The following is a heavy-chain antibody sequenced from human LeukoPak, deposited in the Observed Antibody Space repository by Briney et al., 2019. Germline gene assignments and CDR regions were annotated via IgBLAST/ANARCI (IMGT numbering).Heavy chain of an antibody. J-gene: IGHJ5*02. CDR2: IYYSGST. CDR1: GGSFSGYY. V-gene: IGHV4-59*01. CDR3: ARDSRRSSSWWIQDWSDP. D-gene: IGHD6-13*01. Sequence: SETLSLTCAVYGGSFSGYYWSWIRQPPGKGLEWIGYIYYSGSTNYNPSLKSRVTISVDTSKNQFSLKLSSVTAADTAVYYCARDSRRSSSWWIQDWSDPWGQGTLVTVSS.